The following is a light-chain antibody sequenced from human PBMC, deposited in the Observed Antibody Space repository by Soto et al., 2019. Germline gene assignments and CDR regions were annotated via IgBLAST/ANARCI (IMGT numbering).Light chain of an antibody. Sequence: EIVLTQSPGTLSLSPGERATLSCRASQSINSIYLAWYQQKPGQAPRLLIYGASSRATGIPDRFSGSGSGTDFTLTISRLEPEDFAVYYCQQFGSSPGFTFGPGTKVDIK. CDR1: QSINSIY. CDR2: GAS. J-gene: IGKJ3*01. CDR3: QQFGSSPGFT. V-gene: IGKV3-20*01.